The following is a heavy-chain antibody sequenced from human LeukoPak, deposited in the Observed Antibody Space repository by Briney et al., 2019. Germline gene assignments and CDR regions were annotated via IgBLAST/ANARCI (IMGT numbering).Heavy chain of an antibody. V-gene: IGHV1-2*02. CDR3: ARDWGYGYEYYMDV. Sequence: ASVKVSCKASGYTFTGYYMHWVRQAPGQGLEWMGWINPNSGDTNYAQKFQGRVTMTRDTSIRTAYMELSRLRSDDTAVYYCARDWGYGYEYYMDVWGKGTTVTVSS. CDR2: INPNSGDT. CDR1: GYTFTGYY. D-gene: IGHD5-18*01. J-gene: IGHJ6*03.